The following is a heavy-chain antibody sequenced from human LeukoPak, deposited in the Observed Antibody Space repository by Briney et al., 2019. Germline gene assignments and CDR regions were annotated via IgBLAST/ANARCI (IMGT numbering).Heavy chain of an antibody. CDR3: GRENFASETYYCDY. CDR1: GYIFTRYG. J-gene: IGHJ4*02. D-gene: IGHD3-10*01. CDR2: ISAYNGNT. V-gene: IGHV1-18*01. Sequence: ASVKVSCKASGYIFTRYGVTWVRQAPGQGLEWMGWISAYNGNTKYEEKAQDRVTMTTDTSTNTVYMELRSLRSDDSAVYYCGRENFASETYYCDYWGQGTQVTVSS.